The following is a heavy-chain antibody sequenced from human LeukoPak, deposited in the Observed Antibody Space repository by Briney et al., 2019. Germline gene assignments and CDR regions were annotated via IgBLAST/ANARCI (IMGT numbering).Heavy chain of an antibody. Sequence: GGSLRLSCAASGFILSNCAMSWVRQAPGKGLEWVSVIYSGGSTYYADSVKGRFTISRDNSKNTLYLQMNSLRAEDTAVYYCARDSRDYGDYVYFDYWGQGTLVTVSS. CDR1: GFILSNCA. J-gene: IGHJ4*02. CDR2: IYSGGST. CDR3: ARDSRDYGDYVYFDY. D-gene: IGHD4-17*01. V-gene: IGHV3-66*01.